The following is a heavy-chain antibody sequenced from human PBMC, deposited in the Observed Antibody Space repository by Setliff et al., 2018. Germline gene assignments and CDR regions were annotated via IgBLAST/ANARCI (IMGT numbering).Heavy chain of an antibody. D-gene: IGHD5-12*01. V-gene: IGHV4-39*01. CDR2: IYHGGDT. CDR3: AREGRWDYNYPIY. Sequence: KPSETLSLTCTVSGGSINSGVYYWGWIRQPPGKGLEWIGRIYHGGDTYYNASLKSRLTISVDTSKNQFSLKLRSVTAADTAVYYCAREGRWDYNYPIYWGQGILVTVSS. J-gene: IGHJ4*02. CDR1: GGSINSGVYY.